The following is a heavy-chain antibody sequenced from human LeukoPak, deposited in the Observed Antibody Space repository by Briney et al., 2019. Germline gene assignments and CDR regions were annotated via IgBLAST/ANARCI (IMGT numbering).Heavy chain of an antibody. J-gene: IGHJ6*02. CDR3: ASVYKYGMDV. Sequence: ASVKVSCKVSGYTLTELSMHWVRQAPGKGLEWMGGFDPEDGETIYAQKFQGRVTMTRDTSASTVYMELSSLRSEDTAVYYCASVYKYGMDVWGQGTTVTVSS. D-gene: IGHD3-3*01. CDR2: FDPEDGET. V-gene: IGHV1-24*01. CDR1: GYTLTELS.